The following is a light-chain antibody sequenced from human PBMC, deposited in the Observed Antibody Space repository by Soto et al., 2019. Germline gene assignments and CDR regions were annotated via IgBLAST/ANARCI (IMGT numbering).Light chain of an antibody. CDR2: DVS. J-gene: IGLJ1*01. V-gene: IGLV2-14*03. CDR3: CSYTSSSTPGV. CDR1: SSDVGGYNY. Sequence: QSALTQPASVSGSPGQSITISCTGTSSDVGGYNYVSWYQQHPGKAPKLMIYDVSDRPSGVSNRFSASKSGNTASLTISGPQAEDEADYYCCSYTSSSTPGVFGTGTKLTVL.